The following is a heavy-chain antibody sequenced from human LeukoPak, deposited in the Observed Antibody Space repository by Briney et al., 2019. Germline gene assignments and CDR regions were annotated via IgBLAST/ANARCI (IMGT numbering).Heavy chain of an antibody. D-gene: IGHD6-19*01. J-gene: IGHJ4*02. V-gene: IGHV3-23*01. CDR1: GFTFSTYA. CDR3: AKVLSSGWGNFDY. CDR2: ISTSGDST. Sequence: PGGSLRLSCAASGFTFSTYAMTWVRQAPGKGLEWVSSISTSGDSTFYADSVKGRFSISRDNSKNTLYLQMNSLRADDTAVYYCAKVLSSGWGNFDYWGQGTLVTVSS.